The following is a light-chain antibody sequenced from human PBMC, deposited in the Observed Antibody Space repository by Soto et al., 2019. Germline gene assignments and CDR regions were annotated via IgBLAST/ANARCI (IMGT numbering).Light chain of an antibody. CDR1: QIRLDSDDGNTY. CDR2: TVS. CDR3: MQPLQSWT. J-gene: IGKJ1*01. Sequence: DIVMPQTPLSLPVTPGEPASISCRSSQIRLDSDDGNTYLDWYLQKPGQSPQLLIYTVSYRASGVPDRFSGSGSGTDFTLKISRVEAEDVGVYYCMQPLQSWTFGQGTKVDI. V-gene: IGKV2-40*01.